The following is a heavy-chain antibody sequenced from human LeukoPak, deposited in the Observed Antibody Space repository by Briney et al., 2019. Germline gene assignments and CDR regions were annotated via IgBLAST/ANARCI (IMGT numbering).Heavy chain of an antibody. CDR1: GGSFSGYY. J-gene: IGHJ3*02. D-gene: IGHD3-10*01. V-gene: IGHV4-34*01. CDR2: INHSGST. CDR3: AKSNGYGLVDI. Sequence: PSETLSLSCADYGGSFSGYYWSWIRQPPGKGLEWIGEINHSGSTNYNPSLKSRVTISVDTSKNQFSLKLNSVTAADTAVYYCAKSNGYGLVDIWGQGTMVTVSS.